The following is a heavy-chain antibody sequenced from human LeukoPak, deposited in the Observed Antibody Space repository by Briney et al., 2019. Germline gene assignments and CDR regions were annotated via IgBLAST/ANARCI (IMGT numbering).Heavy chain of an antibody. V-gene: IGHV3-21*04. CDR1: GFTFSSYS. D-gene: IGHD5/OR15-5a*01. CDR3: AKEPSVDYGLDV. CDR2: ISSSSSYI. J-gene: IGHJ6*02. Sequence: AGGSLRLSCAASGFTFSSYSMNWVRQAPGKGLEWVSSISSSSSYIYYADSVKGRFTISRDNAKNSPYLQMNSLRAEDTAVYYCAKEPSVDYGLDVWGQGTTVTVSS.